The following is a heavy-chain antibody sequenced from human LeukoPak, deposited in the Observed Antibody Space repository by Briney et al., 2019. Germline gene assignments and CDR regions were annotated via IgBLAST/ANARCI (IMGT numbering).Heavy chain of an antibody. CDR3: ARGTVVAVGVGDDAFDI. V-gene: IGHV4-59*01. Sequence: SETLSLTCTVSGGSIRSYYWSWIRQPPGKGLEWIGYIYYSGSTNYNPSLKSRVTISVDTSKNQFSLKLSSVTAADTAVYYCARGTVVAVGVGDDAFDIWGQGTMVTVSS. J-gene: IGHJ3*02. CDR1: GGSIRSYY. D-gene: IGHD3-22*01. CDR2: IYYSGST.